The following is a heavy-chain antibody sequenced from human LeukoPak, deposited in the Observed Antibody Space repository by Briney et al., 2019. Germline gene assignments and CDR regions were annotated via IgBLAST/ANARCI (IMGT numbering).Heavy chain of an antibody. V-gene: IGHV4-39*01. Sequence: SETLSLTCTVSGGSISSSSYYWGWIRQPPGKGLEWIGSIYYSAITYYNPSLKSRVTISVDTSKNQFSLKLSSVTAADTAVYYCARNPLGTGDYWGQGTLVTVSS. D-gene: IGHD7-27*01. CDR3: ARNPLGTGDY. CDR2: IYYSAIT. CDR1: GGSISSSSYY. J-gene: IGHJ4*02.